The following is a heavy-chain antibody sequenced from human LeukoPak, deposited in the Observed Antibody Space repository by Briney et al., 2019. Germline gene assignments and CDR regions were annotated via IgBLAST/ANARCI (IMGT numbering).Heavy chain of an antibody. CDR2: INHSGST. D-gene: IGHD2-2*02. Sequence: SETLSLTCAVYGGSFSGYYWSWIRQPPGKGLEWIGEINHSGSTNYNPSLKSRVTISVDTSKNQFSLKLSSVTAADTAVYYCARGYIVVVPAAIGYYYGMDVWGQGTTVTVSS. V-gene: IGHV4-34*01. CDR3: ARGYIVVVPAAIGYYYGMDV. J-gene: IGHJ6*02. CDR1: GGSFSGYY.